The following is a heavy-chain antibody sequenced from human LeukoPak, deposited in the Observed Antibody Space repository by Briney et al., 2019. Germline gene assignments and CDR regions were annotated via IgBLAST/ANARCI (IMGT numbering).Heavy chain of an antibody. CDR2: IIPIFGTA. J-gene: IGHJ4*02. V-gene: IGHV1-69*13. Sequence: GASVKVSCKASGGTFSSYAISWVRQAPGQGLEWMGGIIPIFGTANYAQKFQGRVTITADESTSTAYMELSGLRSEDTAVYYCARDPYYYDSSGYYPLDYWGQGTLVTVSS. CDR1: GGTFSSYA. CDR3: ARDPYYYDSSGYYPLDY. D-gene: IGHD3-22*01.